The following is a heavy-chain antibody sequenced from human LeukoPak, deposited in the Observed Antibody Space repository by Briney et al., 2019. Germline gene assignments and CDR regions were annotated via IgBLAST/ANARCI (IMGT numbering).Heavy chain of an antibody. D-gene: IGHD6-19*01. CDR3: TKEHSSGWPAIDC. CDR2: LNRGGGAI. Sequence: GGSLRLSCSASGFTFAEYSMHWVRQAPGKGLEWVSVLNRGGGAIQNAASVKGRFIISSDNSNNSLYLQMNSLSTEDTALYYCTKEHSSGWPAIDCWGQGTLVTVSS. V-gene: IGHV3-43*01. J-gene: IGHJ4*02. CDR1: GFTFAEYS.